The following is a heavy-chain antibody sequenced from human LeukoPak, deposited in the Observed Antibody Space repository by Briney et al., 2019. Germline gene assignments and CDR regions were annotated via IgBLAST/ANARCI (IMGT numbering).Heavy chain of an antibody. CDR2: IYYSGST. Sequence: SETLSLTCTVSGGSLSSYYWNWLRQPPGKGLEWIGYIYYSGSTNYNPSLKSRVTISVDTSKNQFSLKLNSVTAADTAVYYCARLGGQQQLVLTSSYGMDVWGQGTTVTASS. V-gene: IGHV4-59*01. D-gene: IGHD6-13*01. CDR1: GGSLSSYY. CDR3: ARLGGQQQLVLTSSYGMDV. J-gene: IGHJ6*02.